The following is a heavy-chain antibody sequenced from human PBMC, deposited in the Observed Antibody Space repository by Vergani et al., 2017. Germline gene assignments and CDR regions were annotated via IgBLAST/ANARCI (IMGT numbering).Heavy chain of an antibody. CDR2: IYYSGST. J-gene: IGHJ6*02. D-gene: IGHD5-18*01. CDR3: AREEYSYQYYYYYGMDV. CDR1: GGSISSSSYY. V-gene: IGHV4-61*01. Sequence: QLQLQESGPGLVKPSETLSLTCTVSGGSISSSSYYWSWIRQPPGKGLEWIGYIYYSGSTNYNPSLKSRVTISVDTSKNQFSLKVSSVTAADTAVYYCAREEYSYQYYYYYGMDVWGQGTTVTVSS.